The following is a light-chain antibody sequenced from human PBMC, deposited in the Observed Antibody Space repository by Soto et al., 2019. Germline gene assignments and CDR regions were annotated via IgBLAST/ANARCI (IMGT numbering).Light chain of an antibody. Sequence: IQMTQSPSFVFASVGDRVTITCRASQGISSLLAWYQHKPGRAPKLLIHAASSLESGVPSRFSGSGSGTDFTLTISSLQPEDFATYYCQQTTSFPLTFGGGTKVEIK. CDR3: QQTTSFPLT. CDR1: QGISSL. CDR2: AAS. J-gene: IGKJ4*01. V-gene: IGKV1-12*01.